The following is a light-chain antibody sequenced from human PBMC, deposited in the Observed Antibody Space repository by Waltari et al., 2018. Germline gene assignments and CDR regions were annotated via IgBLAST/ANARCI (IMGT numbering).Light chain of an antibody. J-gene: IGKJ4*01. Sequence: DIHIKQSPSPMAATVGDRVTFTCQASHDIRNYLNWYQQKPGIAPKLLIFDASNLETGVPSRFSGSGSGTDFTFTISGLQPEDLATYYCQQYESLPLTFGGGTKVEIK. CDR1: HDIRNY. CDR2: DAS. V-gene: IGKV1-33*01. CDR3: QQYESLPLT.